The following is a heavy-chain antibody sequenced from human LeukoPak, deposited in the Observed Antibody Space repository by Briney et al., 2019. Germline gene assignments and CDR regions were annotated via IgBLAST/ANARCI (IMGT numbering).Heavy chain of an antibody. CDR1: GGTFSSYT. J-gene: IGHJ4*02. V-gene: IGHV1-69*02. CDR3: ARMHYYGSGSYSEIDY. Sequence: SVKVSCKASGGTFSSYTISWVRQAPGQGLEWMGRIIHILGIANYAQKFQGRVTITADKSTSTAYMELSSLRSEDTAVYYCARMHYYGSGSYSEIDYWGQGTLVTVSS. D-gene: IGHD3-10*01. CDR2: IIHILGIA.